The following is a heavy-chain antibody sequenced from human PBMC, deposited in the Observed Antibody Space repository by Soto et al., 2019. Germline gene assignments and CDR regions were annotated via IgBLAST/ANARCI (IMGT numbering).Heavy chain of an antibody. D-gene: IGHD3-22*01. Sequence: GGSLRLSCAASGFTFSNAWMSWVRQAPGKGLEWVGRIKSKTDGGTTDYAAPVKGRFTISRDDSKSTLYLQMNSLKTEDTAVYYCTSSITMIVDFDYWGQGTLVTVSS. CDR3: TSSITMIVDFDY. J-gene: IGHJ4*02. CDR1: GFTFSNAW. V-gene: IGHV3-15*01. CDR2: IKSKTDGGTT.